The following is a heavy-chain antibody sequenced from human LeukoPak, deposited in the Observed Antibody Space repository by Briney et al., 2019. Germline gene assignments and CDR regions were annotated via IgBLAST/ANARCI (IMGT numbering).Heavy chain of an antibody. Sequence: GRSLRLSCAASGFTFSLYAMHWVRQAPGKGLEWVALIWYDGSKKYYADSVEGRFTISRDNSKNTLYLQMNSLRADDTAVYYCAREDGYSSSWYSDYWGQGTLVTVSS. V-gene: IGHV3-33*01. CDR1: GFTFSLYA. CDR2: IWYDGSKK. J-gene: IGHJ4*02. CDR3: AREDGYSSSWYSDY. D-gene: IGHD6-13*01.